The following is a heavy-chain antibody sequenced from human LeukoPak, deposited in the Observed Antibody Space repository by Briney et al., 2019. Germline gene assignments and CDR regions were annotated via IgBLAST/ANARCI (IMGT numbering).Heavy chain of an antibody. CDR2: IIPIFGTA. D-gene: IGHD1-26*01. Sequence: SVKVSCKASGGTFSSYAISWVRQAPGQGLEWMGGIIPIFGTANYAQKFQGRVTITADESTSTVYMELSSLRSEDTAVYYCARAVGAAIYFDYWGQGTLVTVSS. J-gene: IGHJ4*02. V-gene: IGHV1-69*13. CDR3: ARAVGAAIYFDY. CDR1: GGTFSSYA.